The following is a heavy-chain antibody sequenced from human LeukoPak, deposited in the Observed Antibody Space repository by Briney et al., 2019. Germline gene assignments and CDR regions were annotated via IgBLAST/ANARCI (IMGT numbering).Heavy chain of an antibody. J-gene: IGHJ1*01. Sequence: ASVNVSCKASGYTFTSYAMNWVRQAPGQGLEWMGWINTNTGNPTYAQGFTGRFVFSLDTSVSTAYLQISSLKAEDTAVYYCARSYYYDSSGYYDRSLGYFQHWGQGTLVTVSS. CDR2: INTNTGNP. CDR1: GYTFTSYA. CDR3: ARSYYYDSSGYYDRSLGYFQH. V-gene: IGHV7-4-1*02. D-gene: IGHD3-22*01.